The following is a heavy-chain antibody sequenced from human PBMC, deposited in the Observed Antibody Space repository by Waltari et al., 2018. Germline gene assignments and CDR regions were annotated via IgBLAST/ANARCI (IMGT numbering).Heavy chain of an antibody. Sequence: QVQLQESGPGLVKPSETLSLTCAVSGYSISSGYYWGWIRQPPGKGLEWIGSIYHSGSTYYNPSLKSRVTMTTDTSTSTAYMELRSLRSDDTAVYYCARDAPLHLVKRQSTLNDWGQGTLVTVSS. V-gene: IGHV4-38-2*02. D-gene: IGHD3-9*01. CDR3: ARDAPLHLVKRQSTLND. CDR2: IYHSGST. J-gene: IGHJ4*02. CDR1: GYSISSGYY.